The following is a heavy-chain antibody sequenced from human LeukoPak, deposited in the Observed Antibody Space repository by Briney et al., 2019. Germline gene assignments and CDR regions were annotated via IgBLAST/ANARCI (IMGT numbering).Heavy chain of an antibody. V-gene: IGHV3-21*01. Sequence: GGSLRLSCAAPGFTFSSYSMNWVRQAPGKGLECVSSISSSSSYIYYADSVKGRFTISRDNAKDSLYLQMNSLRAEDTAVYYCARDITIRMVPFDYWGQGTLVTVSS. CDR2: ISSSSSYI. CDR1: GFTFSSYS. J-gene: IGHJ4*02. D-gene: IGHD1-20*01. CDR3: ARDITIRMVPFDY.